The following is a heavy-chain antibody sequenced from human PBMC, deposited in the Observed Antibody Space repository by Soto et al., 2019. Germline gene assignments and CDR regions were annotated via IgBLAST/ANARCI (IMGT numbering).Heavy chain of an antibody. CDR2: IYPGDSDT. Sequence: PGESLKISCKGSGYSFTSYWIGWVRQMPGKGLEWMGIIYPGDSDTRYSPSFQGQVTISADKSISTAYLQMNSLKTEDTAVYYCTTDLWNLDVWGQGITVTVSS. D-gene: IGHD1-1*01. V-gene: IGHV5-51*01. CDR3: TTDLWNLDV. J-gene: IGHJ6*02. CDR1: GYSFTSYW.